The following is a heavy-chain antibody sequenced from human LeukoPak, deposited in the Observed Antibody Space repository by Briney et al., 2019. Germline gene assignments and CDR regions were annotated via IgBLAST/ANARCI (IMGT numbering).Heavy chain of an antibody. V-gene: IGHV3-74*03. CDR2: IHVDGTNT. CDR1: GFTFSSYW. Sequence: GGSLRHSCARSGFTFSSYWLHWVRQAPGKGLVWVSRIHVDGTNTKYANSVKGRFTISRDNAKNTLYLQMNRLTAEDTAVYYCARGYGDYVAYFDYWGQGTLVTVSS. J-gene: IGHJ4*02. CDR3: ARGYGDYVAYFDY. D-gene: IGHD4-17*01.